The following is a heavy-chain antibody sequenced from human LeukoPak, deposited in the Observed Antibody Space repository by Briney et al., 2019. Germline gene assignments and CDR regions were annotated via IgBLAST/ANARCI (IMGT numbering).Heavy chain of an antibody. V-gene: IGHV3-23*01. J-gene: IGHJ3*02. CDR2: ISGSGGST. CDR1: GFTFSSYA. D-gene: IGHD4-17*01. CDR3: VRDDYGDYVGSDAFDI. Sequence: GGSLRLSCAASGFTFSSYAMSWVRQAPGKGLEWVSAISGSGGSTYYADSVKGRFTISRDNSKNTLYLQMNSLRAEDTAVYYCVRDDYGDYVGSDAFDIWGQGTMVTVSS.